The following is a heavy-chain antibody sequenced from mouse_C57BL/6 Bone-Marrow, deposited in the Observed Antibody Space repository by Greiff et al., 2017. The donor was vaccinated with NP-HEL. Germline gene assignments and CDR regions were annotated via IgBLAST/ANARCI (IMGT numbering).Heavy chain of an antibody. CDR2: IDPENGDT. Sequence: EVQLQQSGAELVRPGASVQLSCTASGFNITDDYMHWVKQRPEQGLEWIGWIDPENGDTEYASKFQGKATITADTSSNTAYLQLSSLTAEDTAVDYWTTGGYGRLAYWGQGTLVTVSA. D-gene: IGHD1-1*02. CDR3: TTGGYGRLAY. J-gene: IGHJ3*01. V-gene: IGHV14-4*01. CDR1: GFNITDDY.